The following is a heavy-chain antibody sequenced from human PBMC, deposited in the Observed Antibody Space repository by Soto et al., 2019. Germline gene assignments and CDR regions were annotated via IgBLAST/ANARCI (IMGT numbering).Heavy chain of an antibody. CDR2: INHSGST. J-gene: IGHJ4*02. CDR1: GGSFSGYY. Sequence: ASETLSLTCAVYGGSFSGYYWSWIRQPPGKGLEWIGEINHSGSTNYNPSLKSRVTISVDTSKNQFSLKLSSVTAADTAVYYCARGPGRYSGYDLGVSLWGQGTLVTVS. CDR3: ARGPGRYSGYDLGVSL. V-gene: IGHV4-34*01. D-gene: IGHD5-12*01.